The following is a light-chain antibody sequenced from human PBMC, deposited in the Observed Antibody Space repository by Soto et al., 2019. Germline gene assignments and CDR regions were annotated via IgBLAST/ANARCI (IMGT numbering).Light chain of an antibody. V-gene: IGKV3-15*01. J-gene: IGKJ4*01. CDR3: QKYDNWPLT. CDR2: AAS. CDR1: QSVSRN. Sequence: ETVMTQSPAALSVPPGETVTLSCRASQSVSRNLAWYQQKPGQAPRLLIYAASTRATGIPARFRGSGAGTEFTLTISSLQSEDFAVYYCQKYDNWPLTFGGGTKVEIK.